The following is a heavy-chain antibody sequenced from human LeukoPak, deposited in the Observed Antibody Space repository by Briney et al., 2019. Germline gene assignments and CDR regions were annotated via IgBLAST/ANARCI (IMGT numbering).Heavy chain of an antibody. CDR2: IYTSGST. CDR1: VGSISSYY. Sequence: SETLSLTCTVSVGSISSYYWSWIWQPAGKGLEWIGRIYTSGSTNHNPSLKSRVTMSVDTSKNQFSLKLSSVAAADTAVYYCAGEALFYYFDYWGQGTLVTVSS. D-gene: IGHD3-10*02. CDR3: AGEALFYYFDY. J-gene: IGHJ4*02. V-gene: IGHV4-4*07.